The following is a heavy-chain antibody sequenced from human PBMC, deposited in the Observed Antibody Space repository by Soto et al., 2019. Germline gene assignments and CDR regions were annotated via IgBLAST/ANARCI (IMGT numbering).Heavy chain of an antibody. J-gene: IGHJ6*02. CDR2: INHDGSAT. V-gene: IGHV3-74*01. CDR3: ASAYGMEV. D-gene: IGHD3-16*01. Sequence: PGWSLRLACAASGFTFSDYWMHWVRQAPGKGPLWVSRINHDGSATVYADSVKGRFTISRDNAKNTLYLQMNSLRVEDTAVYYCASAYGMEVWGQGTTVTVSS. CDR1: GFTFSDYW.